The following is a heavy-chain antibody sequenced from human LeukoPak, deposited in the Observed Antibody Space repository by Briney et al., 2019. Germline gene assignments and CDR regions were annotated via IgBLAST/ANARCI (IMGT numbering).Heavy chain of an antibody. CDR3: ARAGIAAAGGYYYYYGMDV. V-gene: IGHV4-59*01. Sequence: PSETLSLTCTVSGGSISSYYWSWIRQPPGKGLEWIGYIYYSGSTNCNPSLKSRVTISVDTSKNQFSLKLSSVTAADTAVYYCARAGIAAAGGYYYYYGMDVWGQGTTVTVSS. CDR2: IYYSGST. CDR1: GGSISSYY. J-gene: IGHJ6*02. D-gene: IGHD6-13*01.